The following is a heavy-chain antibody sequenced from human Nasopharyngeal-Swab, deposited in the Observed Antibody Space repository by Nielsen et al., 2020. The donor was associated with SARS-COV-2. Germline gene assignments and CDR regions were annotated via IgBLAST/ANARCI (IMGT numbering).Heavy chain of an antibody. D-gene: IGHD4-17*01. CDR3: AKLHQYYGESDY. CDR1: GFTFSSYA. CDR2: ISGSGGST. Sequence: GSLRLSCAASGFTFSSYAMSWVRQAPGKGLEWVSAISGSGGSTYYADSVKGRFTISRDNSKNTLYLQMNSLRAEDTAVYYCAKLHQYYGESDYWGQGTLVTVSS. J-gene: IGHJ4*02. V-gene: IGHV3-23*01.